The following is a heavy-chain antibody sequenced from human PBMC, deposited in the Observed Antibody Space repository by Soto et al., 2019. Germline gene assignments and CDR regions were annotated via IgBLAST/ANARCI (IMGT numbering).Heavy chain of an antibody. Sequence: TSETLSLTCAVYGGSFSGYYWTWIRQPPRTGLEWIGEINHSGSTNYNPSLKSRVTISVDTSKNQLSLKLSSVTAADTAVYYCAREGYDSSGYYYGVDYWGQGTLVTVSS. J-gene: IGHJ4*02. CDR2: INHSGST. CDR1: GGSFSGYY. V-gene: IGHV4-34*01. CDR3: AREGYDSSGYYYGVDY. D-gene: IGHD3-22*01.